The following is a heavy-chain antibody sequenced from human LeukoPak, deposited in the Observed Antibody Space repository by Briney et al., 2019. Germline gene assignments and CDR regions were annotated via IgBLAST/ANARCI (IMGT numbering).Heavy chain of an antibody. CDR2: ISAYNGNT. V-gene: IGHV1-18*01. CDR1: GYTFTSYG. Sequence: GASVNVSCKASGYTFTSYGISWVRQAPGQGLEWMGWISAYNGNTNYAQKLQGRVTITTDTSTSTAYMELRSLRSDDTAVYYCARDPSLAAAGTGYDYWGQGTLVTVSS. CDR3: ARDPSLAAAGTGYDY. J-gene: IGHJ4*02. D-gene: IGHD6-13*01.